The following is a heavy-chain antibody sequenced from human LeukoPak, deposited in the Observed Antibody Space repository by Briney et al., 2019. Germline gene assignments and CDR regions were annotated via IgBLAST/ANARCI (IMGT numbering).Heavy chain of an antibody. Sequence: SETLSLTCTVSGGSISSSSYYWGWIRQPPGKGLEWIGSIYYSGSTYYNPSLKSRVTISVDTSKNQFSLKLSSLSAADTAVYYCANLKEYYYDSSGYHNWYDPWGQGTLVTVSS. V-gene: IGHV4-39*01. CDR1: GGSISSSSYY. J-gene: IGHJ5*02. D-gene: IGHD3-22*01. CDR2: IYYSGST. CDR3: ANLKEYYYDSSGYHNWYDP.